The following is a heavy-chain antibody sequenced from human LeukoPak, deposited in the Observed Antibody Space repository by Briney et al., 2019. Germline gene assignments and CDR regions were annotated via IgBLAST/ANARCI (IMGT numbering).Heavy chain of an antibody. V-gene: IGHV1-46*01. J-gene: IGHJ4*02. D-gene: IGHD2-2*01. CDR2: INPSGGST. CDR1: GYTFTSYD. CDR3: AREGSSANFDY. Sequence: ASVKVSCKASGYTFTSYDINWVRQAPGQGLEWMGIINPSGGSTSYAQKFQGRVTMTRDTSTSTVYMELSSLRSEDTAVYYCAREGSSANFDYWGQGTLVTVSS.